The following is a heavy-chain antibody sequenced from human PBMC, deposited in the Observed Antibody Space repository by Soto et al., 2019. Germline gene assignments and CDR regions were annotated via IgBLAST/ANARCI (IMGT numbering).Heavy chain of an antibody. D-gene: IGHD6-6*01. CDR1: GGTFSSYA. CDR2: IIPLLNTP. J-gene: IGHJ6*02. V-gene: IGHV1-69*01. Sequence: QVQLVQSGAEVKKPGSSVKVSCRASGGTFSSYAVSWVRQAPGQGLEWMGVIIPLLNTPKYVEKFQGRVTITADAYATTAYLELSSLTSEDTAVYYCARESSSHNYYYYGMDVWGQGTTVTVSS. CDR3: ARESSSHNYYYYGMDV.